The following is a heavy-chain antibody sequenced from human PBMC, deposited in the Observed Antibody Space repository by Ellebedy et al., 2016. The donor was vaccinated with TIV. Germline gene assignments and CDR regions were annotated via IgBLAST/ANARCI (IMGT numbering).Heavy chain of an antibody. CDR3: ARSEKLFDY. CDR2: FDPEDGET. CDR1: GYTLTELS. Sequence: AASVKVSCKVSGYTLTELSMHWVRQAPGKGLEWMGGFDPEDGETIYAQKFQGRVTMTTDTSTSTAYMELRSLRSDDTAVYYCARSEKLFDYWGQGTLVTVSS. J-gene: IGHJ4*02. D-gene: IGHD1-26*01. V-gene: IGHV1-24*01.